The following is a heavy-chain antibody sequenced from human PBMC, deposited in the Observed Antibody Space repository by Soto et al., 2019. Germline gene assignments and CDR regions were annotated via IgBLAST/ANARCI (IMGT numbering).Heavy chain of an antibody. CDR2: ISRYSGNT. V-gene: IGHV1-18*01. J-gene: IGHJ6*02. D-gene: IGHD3-16*01. CDR3: TMVDNYVTPTPQDV. CDR1: GYIFVNYG. Sequence: QVQLVQSGDEVRKPGSSVKVSCKTYGYIFVNYGIAWVRQAPGQGLEWMGLISRYSGNTHYASKVQGRLTMTTDTSTSTAYMDLGSLTSDDTAVYYCTMVDNYVTPTPQDVLGQGTTVTVSS.